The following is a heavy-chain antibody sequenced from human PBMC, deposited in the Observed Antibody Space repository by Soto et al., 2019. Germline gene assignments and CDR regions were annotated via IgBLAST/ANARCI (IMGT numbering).Heavy chain of an antibody. Sequence: QVQLVQSGAEVKKPGSSVKVSCKASGGTFSSYTISWVRQAPGQGLEWMGRIIPILGIANYAQKFQGRVTITADKSTSQAYMGLSSLKSEDKAVYYCASGYCSSTSGYRDYGMDVWGQGTTVTVSS. CDR3: ASGYCSSTSGYRDYGMDV. V-gene: IGHV1-69*02. CDR1: GGTFSSYT. J-gene: IGHJ6*02. CDR2: IIPILGIA. D-gene: IGHD2-2*03.